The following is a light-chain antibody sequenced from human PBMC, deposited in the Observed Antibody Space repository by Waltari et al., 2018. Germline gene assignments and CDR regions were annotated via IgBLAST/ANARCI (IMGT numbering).Light chain of an antibody. V-gene: IGKV1-33*01. J-gene: IGKJ4*01. CDR3: QQHDNLPLT. CDR1: EDINNY. Sequence: DIQMTQSPSSLSASIGHRVTITCQASEDINNYLNWYQQKPGKAPKLLIYDASNLQVGVPSRFSGGGSGTDFTFTISSLQPGDIATYYCQQHDNLPLTFGGGTKVEIK. CDR2: DAS.